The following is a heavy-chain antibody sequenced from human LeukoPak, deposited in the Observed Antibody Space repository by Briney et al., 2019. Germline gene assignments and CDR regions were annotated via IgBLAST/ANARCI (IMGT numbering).Heavy chain of an antibody. CDR2: IYYSGTT. Sequence: PSVTLSLTCTVSGGSISSSRYYWGWIRQPPGKGLDWIAIIYYSGTTYYNPSLKSRVTISVDTSKNQFSLKLSSVTAADTAVYYCAEASEWSINYWGQGTLVTVSS. D-gene: IGHD3-3*01. CDR3: AEASEWSINY. J-gene: IGHJ4*02. V-gene: IGHV4-39*01. CDR1: GGSISSSRYY.